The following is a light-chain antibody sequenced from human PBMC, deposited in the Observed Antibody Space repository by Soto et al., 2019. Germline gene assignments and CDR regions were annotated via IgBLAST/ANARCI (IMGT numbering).Light chain of an antibody. CDR3: SSYTSSSTLV. Sequence: QSALTQPASVSGSPGQSITISCTGTSSDVGGYNYVSWYQHHPGKAPKLIIYDVSNRPSGVSNPFSGSKSGNTASLTISGLQAEDEADYYCSSYTSSSTLVFGTGTKVTVL. CDR1: SSDVGGYNY. V-gene: IGLV2-14*03. CDR2: DVS. J-gene: IGLJ1*01.